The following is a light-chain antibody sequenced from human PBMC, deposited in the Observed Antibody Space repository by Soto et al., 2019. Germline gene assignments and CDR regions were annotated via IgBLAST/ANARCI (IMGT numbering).Light chain of an antibody. J-gene: IGKJ1*01. CDR2: GAS. CDR1: QSVSSSY. Sequence: EIVLTQSPGTLSLSPGERATLSCRASQSVSSSYLAWYQQKPGQAPRLLIYGASSRATGIPHRFSGSGSGTDSTLTISRLVPEYFPVYYCQQYASSPPPFGQRTKVQIQ. V-gene: IGKV3-20*01. CDR3: QQYASSPPP.